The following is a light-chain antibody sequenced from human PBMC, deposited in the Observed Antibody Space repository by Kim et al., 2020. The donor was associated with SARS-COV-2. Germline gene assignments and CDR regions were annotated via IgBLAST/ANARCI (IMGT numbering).Light chain of an antibody. V-gene: IGKV1-33*01. Sequence: SASVGDRVTITCQASQDISKYLIWYQQKPGKAPKVLIYEASNLETGVPSRFSGSGSGTDFTFTINNLQPEDIGTYYCQQCDDLPLTFGGGTKLEIK. CDR2: EAS. CDR3: QQCDDLPLT. J-gene: IGKJ4*01. CDR1: QDISKY.